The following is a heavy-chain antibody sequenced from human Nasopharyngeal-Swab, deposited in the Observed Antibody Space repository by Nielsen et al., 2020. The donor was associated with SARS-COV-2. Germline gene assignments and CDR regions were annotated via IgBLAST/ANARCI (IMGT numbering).Heavy chain of an antibody. J-gene: IGHJ4*02. CDR2: ISSSSSYI. D-gene: IGHD3-22*01. V-gene: IGHV3-21*01. Sequence: VRQVPGKGLEWVSSISSSSSYIYYADSVKGRFTISRDNAKNSLYLQMNSLRAEDTAVYYCARDSDYYDGVALLWYFDYWGQGTLVTVSS. CDR3: ARDSDYYDGVALLWYFDY.